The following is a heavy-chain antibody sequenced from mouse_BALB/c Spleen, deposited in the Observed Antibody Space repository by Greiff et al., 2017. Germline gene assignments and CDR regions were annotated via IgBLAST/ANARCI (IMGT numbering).Heavy chain of an antibody. V-gene: IGHV1-87*01. J-gene: IGHJ4*01. CDR3: ARGQRDAMDY. CDR1: GYTFTSYW. CDR2: IYPGDGDT. Sequence: QVQLKQSGAELARPGASVKLSCKASGYTFTSYWMQWVKQRPGQGLEWIGAIYPGDGDTRYTQKFKGKATLTADKSSSTAYMQLSSLASEDSAVYYCARGQRDAMDYWGQGTSVTVSS. D-gene: IGHD3-3*01.